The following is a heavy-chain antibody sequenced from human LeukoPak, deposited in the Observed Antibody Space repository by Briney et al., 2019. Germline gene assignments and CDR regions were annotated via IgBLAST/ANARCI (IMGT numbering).Heavy chain of an antibody. D-gene: IGHD1-26*01. Sequence: SETLSLTCAVYGESLSKYYWTWSRQSPGRGLEWIGEINHRGSTNLNPSLKSRVTLSVDTSKHQFSLKLTSVTVADAAVYYCASSVGSTDYWGQGTLVTVSS. J-gene: IGHJ4*02. CDR1: GESLSKYY. CDR2: INHRGST. CDR3: ASSVGSTDY. V-gene: IGHV4-34*01.